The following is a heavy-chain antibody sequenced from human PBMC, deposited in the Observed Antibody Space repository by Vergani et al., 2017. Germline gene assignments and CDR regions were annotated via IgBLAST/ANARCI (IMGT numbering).Heavy chain of an antibody. J-gene: IGHJ4*02. CDR3: AKPHSGSSWYVYFDY. CDR1: GFTFSSYG. V-gene: IGHV3-33*06. D-gene: IGHD6-13*01. Sequence: QVQLVESGGGVVQPGRSLRLSCAASGFTFSSYGMHWVRQAPGKGLEWVAVIWYDGSNKYYADSVKGRFTISRDNSKNTLYLQMSSLRAEDTAVYYCAKPHSGSSWYVYFDYWGQGTLVTVSS. CDR2: IWYDGSNK.